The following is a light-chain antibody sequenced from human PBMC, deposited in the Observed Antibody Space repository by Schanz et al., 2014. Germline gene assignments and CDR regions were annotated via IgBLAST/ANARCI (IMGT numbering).Light chain of an antibody. CDR1: QSVTSSY. CDR2: GAS. Sequence: EIVLTQSPGTLSLSPGESAALSCRASQSVTSSYLAWYQQKPGQAPRLLIYGASNRATGIPARFSGSGSGTEFTLTISSLEPEDFAVYYCQQRSNWPPLTFGGGTKVEIK. V-gene: IGKV3-11*01. J-gene: IGKJ4*01. CDR3: QQRSNWPPLT.